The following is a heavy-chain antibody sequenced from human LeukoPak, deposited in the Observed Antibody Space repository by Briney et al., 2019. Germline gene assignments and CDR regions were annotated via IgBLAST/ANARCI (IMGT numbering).Heavy chain of an antibody. J-gene: IGHJ4*02. Sequence: GGSLRLSCAASGFTFSNYGMSWVRQAPGKGLEWVSAISGSAGSTYYADSVKGRFTISRDNSKNTLYLQMNSLGAEDTAVYYCAKWGYSSGWYYFDYWGQGTLVTVSS. V-gene: IGHV3-23*01. CDR3: AKWGYSSGWYYFDY. CDR1: GFTFSNYG. CDR2: ISGSAGST. D-gene: IGHD6-19*01.